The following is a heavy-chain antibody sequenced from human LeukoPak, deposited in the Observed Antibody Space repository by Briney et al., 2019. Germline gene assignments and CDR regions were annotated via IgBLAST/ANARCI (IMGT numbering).Heavy chain of an antibody. CDR2: ISAY. Sequence: ASVKVSCKASGYTFTSYRISWVRQAPGQGLEWMGWISAYAQKFQGRVTMTTDTSTSTAYMELRSLRSDDTAVYYCARRFNYYDSSGYYEGFYFDYWGQGTLVTVSS. CDR3: ARRFNYYDSSGYYEGFYFDY. D-gene: IGHD3-22*01. CDR1: GYTFTSYR. V-gene: IGHV1-18*01. J-gene: IGHJ4*02.